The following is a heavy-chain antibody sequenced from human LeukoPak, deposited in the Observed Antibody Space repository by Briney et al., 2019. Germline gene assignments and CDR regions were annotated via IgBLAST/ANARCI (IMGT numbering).Heavy chain of an antibody. Sequence: RPEGPLALSCAASGFTFSRYWMHWARRPPGKGLMWFSHFISDGRSTNYADSVKGRFTISRDNAKNTLYLQMNSLRAEDTAVYYCARGSGTAVNYLVDDWGQGTLVTVSS. CDR1: GFTFSRYW. CDR2: FISDGRST. D-gene: IGHD4-23*01. V-gene: IGHV3-74*01. CDR3: ARGSGTAVNYLVDD. J-gene: IGHJ4*02.